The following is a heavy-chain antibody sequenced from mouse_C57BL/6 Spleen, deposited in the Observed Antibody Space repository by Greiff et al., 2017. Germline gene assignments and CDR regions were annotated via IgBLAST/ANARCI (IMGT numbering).Heavy chain of an antibody. CDR2: IDPENGDT. V-gene: IGHV14-4*01. D-gene: IGHD1-1*01. Sequence: VHVKQSGAELVRPGASVKLSCTASGFNIKDDYMHWVKQRPEQGLEWIGWIDPENGDTEYASKFQGKATITADTSSNTAYLQLSSLTSEDTAVYYCTTGTLLGGQGTTLTVSS. CDR1: GFNIKDDY. J-gene: IGHJ2*01. CDR3: TTGTLL.